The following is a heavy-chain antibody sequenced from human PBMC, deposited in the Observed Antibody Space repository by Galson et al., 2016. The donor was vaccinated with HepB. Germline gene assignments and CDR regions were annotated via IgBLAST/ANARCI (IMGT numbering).Heavy chain of an antibody. Sequence: SLRLSCAASGFMFTSYGMHWARQAPGKGLEWVAAISDDGNNKEYADSVKGRFTIFRDNSKNTLYLQMNTLRAEDTAVYYCVAGEYCSDSTCLPGQYSDYWGQGTLVTAPS. CDR1: GFMFTSYG. J-gene: IGHJ4*02. V-gene: IGHV3-30*03. CDR3: VAGEYCSDSTCLPGQYSDY. CDR2: ISDDGNNK. D-gene: IGHD6-19*01.